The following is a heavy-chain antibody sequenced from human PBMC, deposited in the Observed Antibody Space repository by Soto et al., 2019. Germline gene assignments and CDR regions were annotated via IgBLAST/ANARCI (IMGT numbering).Heavy chain of an antibody. D-gene: IGHD3-22*01. V-gene: IGHV3-11*01. J-gene: IGHJ4*02. CDR2: IGSSDNII. CDR3: ASDLGYYESSGYFDY. Sequence: GSLRVSCAPAGFTFSDYYMSWIGQAPGKGLEWVSYIGSSDNIIYYADSVKGRFTISRDNAKNSLYLPMNRLRAEDTAVYYCASDLGYYESSGYFDYWGQGTLVTVSS. CDR1: GFTFSDYY.